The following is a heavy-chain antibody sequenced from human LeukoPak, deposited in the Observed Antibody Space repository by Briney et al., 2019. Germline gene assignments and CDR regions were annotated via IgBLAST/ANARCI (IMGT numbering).Heavy chain of an antibody. CDR3: ACSSSWYYFNY. Sequence: SETLSLTCTVSGYSISSDFYWGWIRQPPGKGLEWIGTIYRSGNTYYSPSLKSRVTISADTSKSQVSLKLTSVSAADTAVYYCACSSSWYYFNYWGQGTLVTVSS. V-gene: IGHV4-38-2*02. CDR2: IYRSGNT. CDR1: GYSISSDFY. J-gene: IGHJ4*02. D-gene: IGHD6-13*01.